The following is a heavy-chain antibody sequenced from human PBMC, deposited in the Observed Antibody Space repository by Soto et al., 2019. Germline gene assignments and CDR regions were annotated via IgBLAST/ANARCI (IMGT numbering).Heavy chain of an antibody. CDR2: ISGSGGST. J-gene: IGHJ3*02. Sequence: PGGSLRLSCAASGFTFSSYAMSWVRQAPGKGLEWVSAISGSGGSTYYADSVKGRFTISRDNSKNTLYLQMNSLRAEDTAVYYCAKDEGLYSSGPPHAFDIWGQGTMVTVSS. D-gene: IGHD6-19*01. V-gene: IGHV3-23*01. CDR3: AKDEGLYSSGPPHAFDI. CDR1: GFTFSSYA.